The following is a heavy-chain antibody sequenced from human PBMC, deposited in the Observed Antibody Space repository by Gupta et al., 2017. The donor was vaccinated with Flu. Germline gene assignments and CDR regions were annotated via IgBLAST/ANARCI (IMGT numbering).Heavy chain of an antibody. CDR3: ARVGYCSTTSCYEPFDS. V-gene: IGHV1-2*06. CDR1: Y. CDR2: FKPKSGGM. Sequence: YIHWVRQAPGQGLEWMGRFKPKSGGMKYAQKFQGRVTMTGDTSVSTAYMELSSLKSDDTAIYYCARVGYCSTTSCYEPFDSWGLGTQVTVSS. J-gene: IGHJ4*02. D-gene: IGHD2-2*03.